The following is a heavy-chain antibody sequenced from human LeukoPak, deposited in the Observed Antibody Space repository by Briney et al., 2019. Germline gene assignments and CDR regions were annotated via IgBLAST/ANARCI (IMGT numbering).Heavy chain of an antibody. CDR1: GFTFSIYA. V-gene: IGHV3-23*01. Sequence: TGGSLRLSCAASGFTFSIYAMSWVRQAPGKGLAWVSGLNEDGGYTYYADSVKGRFTISRDNSKNTLYLQMNSLRGEDTAVYYCAKGGSPSCYSSSGYWGQGTLVTVSS. CDR3: AKGGSPSCYSSSGY. CDR2: LNEDGGYT. J-gene: IGHJ4*02. D-gene: IGHD2-2*01.